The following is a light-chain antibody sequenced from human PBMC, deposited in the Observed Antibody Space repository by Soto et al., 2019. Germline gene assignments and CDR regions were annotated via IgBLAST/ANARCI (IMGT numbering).Light chain of an antibody. CDR3: SSYTSSSSYV. CDR2: DVS. Sequence: SALTQPASVSGSPGQSITISCTGTSSDVGGYNYVSWYEQEPGKAPKLMIYDVSNRPSGVSNRFSASTSGNTASLTISGLQAEDEADYYCSSYTSSSSYVFGTGTKVTVL. V-gene: IGLV2-14*01. CDR1: SSDVGGYNY. J-gene: IGLJ1*01.